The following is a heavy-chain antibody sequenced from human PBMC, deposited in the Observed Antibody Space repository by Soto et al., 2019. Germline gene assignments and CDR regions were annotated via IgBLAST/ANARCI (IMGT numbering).Heavy chain of an antibody. D-gene: IGHD1-26*01. J-gene: IGHJ4*02. CDR1: GFTFTKAY. Sequence: EVQLVESGGGLVEPWGSIRLSCVASGFTFTKAYMTWVRQAPGKGLEWVGRIKGSHAGGTTDYATSVKGRFTISRDDSKNTLYLQMNSLKTEDTSVYYCATEGGYPGSNFSGAYWGQGTLVTVSS. CDR3: ATEGGYPGSNFSGAY. V-gene: IGHV3-15*01. CDR2: IKGSHAGGTT.